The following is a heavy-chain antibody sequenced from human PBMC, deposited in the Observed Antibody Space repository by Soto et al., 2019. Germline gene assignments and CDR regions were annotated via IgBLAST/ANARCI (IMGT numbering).Heavy chain of an antibody. CDR2: ISAHNGNT. V-gene: IGHV1-18*01. CDR3: VREPISYYDILTGYSHFDY. CDR1: GYTFTSYG. D-gene: IGHD3-9*01. Sequence: ASVKVSCKGSGYTFTSYGITWVRQAPGQGLEWMGWISAHNGNTDYAQKLQGRVTVTRDTSTSTAYMELSRLRSDDTAVYYCVREPISYYDILTGYSHFDYWGQGTLVTVSS. J-gene: IGHJ4*02.